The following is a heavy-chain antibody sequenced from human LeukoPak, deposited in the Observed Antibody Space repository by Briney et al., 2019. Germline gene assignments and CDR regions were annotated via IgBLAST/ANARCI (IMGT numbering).Heavy chain of an antibody. CDR1: GDSISSSNCY. CDR2: IYFSGGT. J-gene: IGHJ4*02. D-gene: IGHD3-22*01. Sequence: SETLSLTCTVSGDSISSSNCYWGWIRQPPGKGLEWIGSIYFSGGTYYNASLKSRVTMSVDTSKNQFSLKLSSVTAADTAVYYCARDTYYYDSSGPKYDYWGQGTLVTVSS. V-gene: IGHV4-39*07. CDR3: ARDTYYYDSSGPKYDY.